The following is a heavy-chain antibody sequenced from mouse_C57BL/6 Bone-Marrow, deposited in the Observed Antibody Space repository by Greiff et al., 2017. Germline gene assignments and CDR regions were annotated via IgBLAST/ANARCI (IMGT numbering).Heavy chain of an antibody. V-gene: IGHV1-22*01. CDR2: INPNNGGT. CDR1: GYTFTDYN. D-gene: IGHD1-1*01. Sequence: EVQLQQSGPELVKPGASVKMSCKASGYTFTDYNMHWVKQSHGKSLEWIGYINPNNGGTSYNQKFKGQATLTVNKSSSTAYMGLRSLTSEDSAVYYCASWDYYGSSPGFAYWGQGTLVTVSA. CDR3: ASWDYYGSSPGFAY. J-gene: IGHJ3*01.